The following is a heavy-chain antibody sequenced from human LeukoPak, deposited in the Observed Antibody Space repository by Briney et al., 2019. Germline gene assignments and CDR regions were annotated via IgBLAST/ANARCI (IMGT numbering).Heavy chain of an antibody. CDR1: GFTFSSYE. CDR2: ISSSGSTI. J-gene: IGHJ4*02. V-gene: IGHV3-48*03. CDR3: ARAEGRWLQLWDDSENVDY. Sequence: GGSLRLSCAASGFTFSSYEMNWVRQAPGKGLEWVSYISSSGSTIYYADSVKGRFTISRDNAKNTLYLQMNSLRAEDTAVYYRARAEGRWLQLWDDSENVDYWGQGTLVTVSS. D-gene: IGHD5-24*01.